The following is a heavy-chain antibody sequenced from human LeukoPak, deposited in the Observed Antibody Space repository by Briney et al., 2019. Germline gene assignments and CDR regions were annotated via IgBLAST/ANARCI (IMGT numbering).Heavy chain of an antibody. J-gene: IGHJ3*02. D-gene: IGHD2-2*01. CDR2: INPNNGGT. CDR3: ARGSTSAFHI. Sequence: ASVKVSCKASGYTFTDYYIHWVRQAPGQGLEWMGWINPNNGGTNYAQKFQGRVTVTRDMSTSTFYMELSSLRSDDTAVYYCARGSTSAFHIWGQGTMVTVSS. CDR1: GYTFTDYY. V-gene: IGHV1-2*02.